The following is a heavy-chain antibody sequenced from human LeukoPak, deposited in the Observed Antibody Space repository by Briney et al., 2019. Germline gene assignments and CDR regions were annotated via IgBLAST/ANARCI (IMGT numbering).Heavy chain of an antibody. D-gene: IGHD3-16*02. CDR2: IYHSGST. J-gene: IGHJ2*01. Sequence: SQTLSLTCAVSGGSISSGGYSWSWIRQPPGKGLEWIGYIYHSGSTYYNPSLKSRVTISVDRSKNQFSLKLSSVTAADTAVYYCAGGGPVYRVRWYFDLWGRGTLVTVSS. CDR3: AGGGPVYRVRWYFDL. V-gene: IGHV4-30-2*01. CDR1: GGSISSGGYS.